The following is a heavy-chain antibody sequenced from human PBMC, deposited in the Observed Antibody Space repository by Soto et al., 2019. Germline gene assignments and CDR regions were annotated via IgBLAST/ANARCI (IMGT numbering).Heavy chain of an antibody. D-gene: IGHD6-19*01. CDR3: ATDLGGSGWLSDFFDF. CDR2: IIPTLRAT. V-gene: IGHV1-69*13. Sequence: GASVKVSCKASGGTFSNYAFSWGRQAPGQGLEWLGGIIPTLRATNYAQKFQGRVTISADESTSTAYMEVSSLRSEDTATYYCATDLGGSGWLSDFFDFWGQGTQVTVSS. J-gene: IGHJ4*02. CDR1: GGTFSNYA.